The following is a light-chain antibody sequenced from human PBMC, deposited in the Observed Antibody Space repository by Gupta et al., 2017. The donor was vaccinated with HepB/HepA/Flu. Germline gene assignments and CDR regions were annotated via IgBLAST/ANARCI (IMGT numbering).Light chain of an antibody. CDR1: QDSNIF. Sequence: IQITQSPPPRSASIGDRSTITCRASQDSNIFLAWFQQKPGQAPKSLIYDASNLQRGVPSKFSGSGSGTDFTLTIHNLQPEDFGTYYCKQYRSLPLTFGQGTRLEI. CDR2: DAS. V-gene: IGKV1-16*02. CDR3: KQYRSLPLT. J-gene: IGKJ5*01.